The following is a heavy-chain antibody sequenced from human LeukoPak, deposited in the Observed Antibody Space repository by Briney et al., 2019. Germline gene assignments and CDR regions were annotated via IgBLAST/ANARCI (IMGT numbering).Heavy chain of an antibody. D-gene: IGHD3-9*01. V-gene: IGHV3-30*02. CDR1: RFTFSNHC. J-gene: IGHJ4*02. CDR3: SKGSFDWPTE. Sequence: GGSLRLSCAASRFTFSNHCIHGVRQAPAKGLVWWAVILYDGNDQYFAHSVKGRVTISIDNSKNTLYLQMNTLRPADTAVYYCSKGSFDWPTEWGQGTLVTVSS. CDR2: ILYDGNDQ.